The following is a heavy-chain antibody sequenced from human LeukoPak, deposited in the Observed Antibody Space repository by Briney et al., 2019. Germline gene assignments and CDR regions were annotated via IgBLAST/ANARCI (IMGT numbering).Heavy chain of an antibody. CDR3: AAGYSSGWYVRYFDY. J-gene: IGHJ4*02. CDR2: ISGSGGST. D-gene: IGHD6-19*01. V-gene: IGHV3-23*01. Sequence: PGASLRLSCAASGSTFSSYAMSRVRQAPGKGLEWVSAISGSGGSTYYADSVKGRFTISRDNSKNTLYLQMNSLRAEDTAVYYCAAGYSSGWYVRYFDYWGQGTLVTVSS. CDR1: GSTFSSYA.